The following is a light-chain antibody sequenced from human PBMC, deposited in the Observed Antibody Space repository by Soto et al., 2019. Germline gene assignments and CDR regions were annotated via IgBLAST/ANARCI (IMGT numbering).Light chain of an antibody. CDR3: QQYNNWPLT. V-gene: IGKV3D-15*01. J-gene: IGKJ4*01. CDR1: RTVDGNY. Sequence: EVVLTQSPGTLSLSPGERATLSCRASRTVDGNYLAWYHQKPGQPPRLLIHSASTRAPGIPDRFSGSGSGTEFTLTISSLQSEDFAVYYCQQYNNWPLTFGGGTKVDIK. CDR2: SAS.